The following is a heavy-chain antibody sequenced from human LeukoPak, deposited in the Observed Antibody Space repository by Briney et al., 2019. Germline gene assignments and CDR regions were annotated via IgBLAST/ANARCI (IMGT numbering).Heavy chain of an antibody. CDR3: ARDRGWRSSGYYLYYFDF. V-gene: IGHV3-7*01. Sequence: PGGSLRLSCGASGFTFSNYWMSWVRQAPGEGLEWVASIKGDGSEKYYVDSVKGRFTISRDNAKNSLYLQMNSLRAEDTAVYYCARDRGWRSSGYYLYYFDFWGQGTLVTVSS. J-gene: IGHJ4*02. CDR1: GFTFSNYW. CDR2: IKGDGSEK. D-gene: IGHD3-22*01.